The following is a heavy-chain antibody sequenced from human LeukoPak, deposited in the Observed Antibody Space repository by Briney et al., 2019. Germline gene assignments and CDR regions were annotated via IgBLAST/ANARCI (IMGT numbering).Heavy chain of an antibody. J-gene: IGHJ4*02. CDR2: ISSNNGNT. V-gene: IGHV1-18*01. D-gene: IGHD6-13*01. CDR3: ARGGSSWYYFDY. Sequence: GASVKVSCKASGYTFTRYGFSWVRQAPGQGLEWMGWISSNNGNTKYAQKLQGRVTMTADTTTSTAYMELSRLRSDDTAVYYCARGGSSWYYFDYWGQGTLVTVSS. CDR1: GYTFTRYG.